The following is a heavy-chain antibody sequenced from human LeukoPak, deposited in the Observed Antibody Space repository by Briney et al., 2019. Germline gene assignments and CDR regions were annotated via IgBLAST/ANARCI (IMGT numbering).Heavy chain of an antibody. J-gene: IGHJ4*02. CDR1: GFTFSSYG. D-gene: IGHD1-26*01. CDR3: AKDFKVDIVGATPHFDY. CDR2: ISYDGSNK. Sequence: GGSLRLSCAASGFTFSSYGMHWVRQAPGKGLEWVAVISYDGSNKYYADSVKGRFTISRDNAKNSLYLQMNSLRAEDTALYYCAKDFKVDIVGATPHFDYWGQGTLVTVSS. V-gene: IGHV3-30*18.